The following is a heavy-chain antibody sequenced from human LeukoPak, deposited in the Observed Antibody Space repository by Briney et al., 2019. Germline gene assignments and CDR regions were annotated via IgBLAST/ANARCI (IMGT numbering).Heavy chain of an antibody. D-gene: IGHD6-19*01. J-gene: IGHJ4*02. Sequence: SETLSLTCTVSGASITTYYWSWIRQPAGKGLEWIGRIYISGSTSYNPSLKSRVTMSLDTSKNQFSLKLSSVTAADTAVYYCANGRAVAGKGYFDYWGQGTLVTVSS. CDR1: GASITTYY. V-gene: IGHV4-4*07. CDR3: ANGRAVAGKGYFDY. CDR2: IYISGST.